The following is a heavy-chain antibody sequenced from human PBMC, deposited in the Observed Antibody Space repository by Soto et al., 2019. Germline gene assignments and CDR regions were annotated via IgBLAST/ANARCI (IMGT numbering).Heavy chain of an antibody. CDR2: MNPNSGNT. CDR3: ARDGSGHGYYFYGMDV. Sequence: ASVKVSCKASGYTFTSYDINWVRQATGQGLEWMGWMNPNSGNTGYAQKLQGRVTMTTDTSTSTAYMELRSLSSDDTAVYYCARDGSGHGYYFYGMDVWGQGTTVTVSS. D-gene: IGHD3-10*01. V-gene: IGHV1-8*01. J-gene: IGHJ6*02. CDR1: GYTFTSYD.